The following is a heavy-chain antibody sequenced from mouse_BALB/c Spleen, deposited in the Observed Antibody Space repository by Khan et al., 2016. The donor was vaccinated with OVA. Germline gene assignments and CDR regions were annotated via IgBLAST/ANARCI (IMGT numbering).Heavy chain of an antibody. CDR1: GSSFTGYT. Sequence: VQLQQSGPELVKPGTSMKMSCKASGSSFTGYTLNWVKQSHEKNLEWIGLINPYNGDTNYNQKFKGKATLTVDKSSRTAYMELLSLTSEDSAVYYCARRDGYYVHWYFDVWGAGTTVTVSS. J-gene: IGHJ1*01. CDR3: ARRDGYYVHWYFDV. D-gene: IGHD2-3*01. V-gene: IGHV1-37*01. CDR2: INPYNGDT.